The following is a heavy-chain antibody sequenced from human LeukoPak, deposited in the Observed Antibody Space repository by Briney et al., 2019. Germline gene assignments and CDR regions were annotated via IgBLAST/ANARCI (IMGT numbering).Heavy chain of an antibody. CDR3: ASGLYGMDV. J-gene: IGHJ6*02. D-gene: IGHD2-21*01. V-gene: IGHV3-66*01. CDR1: GFTVSSNY. CDR2: IYAGGST. Sequence: GGSLRLSCAASGFTVSSNYMSWVRQAPGKWLEWVSMIYAGGSTYYADSVKGRFTIPRDNSKNTLYLQMSSLRAEDTAVYYCASGLYGMDVWGQGTTVTVSS.